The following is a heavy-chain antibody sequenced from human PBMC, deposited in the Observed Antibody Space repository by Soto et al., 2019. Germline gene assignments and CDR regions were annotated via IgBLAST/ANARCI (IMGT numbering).Heavy chain of an antibody. D-gene: IGHD3-22*01. V-gene: IGHV4-31*03. Sequence: TLSRTCTVSGGSISSGGYYWSWIRQHPGKGLEWIGYIYYSGSTYYNPSLKSRVTISVDTSKNQFSLKLSSVTAADTAVYYCARGDDSSGYPPSLASPYFDYWGQGTLVTVSS. J-gene: IGHJ4*02. CDR3: ARGDDSSGYPPSLASPYFDY. CDR2: IYYSGST. CDR1: GGSISSGGYY.